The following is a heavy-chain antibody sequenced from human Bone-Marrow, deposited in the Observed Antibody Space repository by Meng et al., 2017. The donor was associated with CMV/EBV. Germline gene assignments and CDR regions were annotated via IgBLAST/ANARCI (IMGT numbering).Heavy chain of an antibody. J-gene: IGHJ4*02. CDR2: IYYSGST. CDR3: ARHFTAAIGY. Sequence: GSLRLPCAVYGGSFSGYYWSWIRQPPGKGLEWIGSIYYSGSTYYNPSLKSRVTISVDTSKNQFSLKLSSVTAADTAVYYCARHFTAAIGYWGQGTLVTVSS. D-gene: IGHD2-2*01. V-gene: IGHV4-34*01. CDR1: GGSFSGYY.